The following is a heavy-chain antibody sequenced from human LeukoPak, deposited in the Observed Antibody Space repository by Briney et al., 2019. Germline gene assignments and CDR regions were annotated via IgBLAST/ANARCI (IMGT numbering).Heavy chain of an antibody. CDR2: ISSSSSYI. D-gene: IGHD4-17*01. J-gene: IGHJ3*02. CDR3: ARDGGDYDAFDI. CDR1: GFTFSSYS. V-gene: IGHV3-21*01. Sequence: GGSLRLSCAASGFTFSSYSMNWVRQAPGKGLEWVSSISSSSSYIYYADSVKGRFTISRDNAKNSLYLQMNSLRAEDTAVYYCARDGGDYDAFDIWGQGTMVTVSS.